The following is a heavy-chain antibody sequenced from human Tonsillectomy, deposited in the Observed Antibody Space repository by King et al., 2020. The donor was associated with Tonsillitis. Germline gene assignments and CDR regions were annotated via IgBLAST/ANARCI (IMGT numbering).Heavy chain of an antibody. CDR1: GFTFSSYA. D-gene: IGHD2-2*02. Sequence: VQLVESEGGVVQPGRSLRLSCKASGFTFSSYAMHWVRQAPGKGLEWVALISYEGSNKYFADSVKGRFTISRDNSKNTLYLQMNSLRVEDTALYYCARSLAYCSTTSCYNENGSFDYWGQGTLVTVSS. CDR2: ISYEGSNK. J-gene: IGHJ4*02. CDR3: ARSLAYCSTTSCYNENGSFDY. V-gene: IGHV3-30-3*01.